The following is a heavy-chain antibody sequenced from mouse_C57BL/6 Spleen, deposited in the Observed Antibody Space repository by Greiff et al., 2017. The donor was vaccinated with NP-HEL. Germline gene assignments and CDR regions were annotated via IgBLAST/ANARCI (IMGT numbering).Heavy chain of an antibody. CDR2: IYPGDGDT. Sequence: QVQLQQSGPELVKPGASVKISCKASGYAFSSSWMNWVKQRPGKGLEWIGRIYPGDGDTNYNGKFKGKATLTADKSSSTAYMQLSSLTSEDSAVYFCARDGDGYSDCWGKGTTLTVSS. D-gene: IGHD2-3*01. V-gene: IGHV1-82*01. CDR3: ARDGDGYSDC. J-gene: IGHJ2*01. CDR1: GYAFSSSW.